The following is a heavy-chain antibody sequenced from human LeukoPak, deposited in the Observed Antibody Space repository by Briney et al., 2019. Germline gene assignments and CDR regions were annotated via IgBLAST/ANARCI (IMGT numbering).Heavy chain of an antibody. J-gene: IGHJ4*02. D-gene: IGHD5-18*01. V-gene: IGHV3-23*01. CDR3: ATNVDTSDDY. CDR1: GFTFSSYA. CDR2: ISGSGRST. Sequence: GGSLRLSCAASGFTFSSYAMTWVRQAPGKGLEWVSTISGSGRSTYYADSVKGRFTISRDNSRNTLYLQMNSLRAEDTALYYCATNVDTSDDYWGQGTLVTVSS.